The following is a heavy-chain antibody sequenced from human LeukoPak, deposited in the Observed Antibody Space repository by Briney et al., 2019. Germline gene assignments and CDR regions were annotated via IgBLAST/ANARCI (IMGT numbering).Heavy chain of an antibody. CDR1: GVPFRSYA. V-gene: IGHV3-23*01. Sequence: GCALRPSCGASGVPFRSYAMGGVRQAPGKGLEWVSAIRDSGSSTQYADSVKGRFTTSRDDSKNTLFLQMNSLRAEDTAIYYCAKYGPQDSGSSHFDYWGQGALVTVSS. CDR2: IRDSGSST. CDR3: AKYGPQDSGSSHFDY. J-gene: IGHJ4*02. D-gene: IGHD1-26*01.